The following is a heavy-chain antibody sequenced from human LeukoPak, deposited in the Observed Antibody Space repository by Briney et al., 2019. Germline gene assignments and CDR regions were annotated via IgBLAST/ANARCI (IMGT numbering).Heavy chain of an antibody. CDR3: ATSPTGVFDY. CDR1: GGSISSSSYY. D-gene: IGHD1-14*01. Sequence: KPSETLSLTCTVSGGSISSSSYYWGWIRQPPGKGLEWIGSIYYSGSTYYNPSLKSRVTISVDTYKNQFSLKLSSVTAADTAVYYCATSPTGVFDYWGQGTLVTVSS. J-gene: IGHJ4*02. V-gene: IGHV4-39*01. CDR2: IYYSGST.